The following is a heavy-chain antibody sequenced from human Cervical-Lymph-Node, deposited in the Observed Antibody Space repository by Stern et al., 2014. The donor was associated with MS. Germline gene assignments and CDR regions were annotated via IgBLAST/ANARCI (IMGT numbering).Heavy chain of an antibody. CDR3: ARDHDLGYCSGGSCPPQD. Sequence: VQLVQSGAEVKKPGASVKVSCKASGYTFTSYGISWVRQAPGQGLEWMGWISPYNGNTNYAQKLQGRVTMTTDTSTSTAYMELRSLRSDDTAVYDCARDHDLGYCSGGSCPPQDWGQGTLVTVSS. CDR2: ISPYNGNT. CDR1: GYTFTSYG. J-gene: IGHJ4*02. V-gene: IGHV1-18*04. D-gene: IGHD2-15*01.